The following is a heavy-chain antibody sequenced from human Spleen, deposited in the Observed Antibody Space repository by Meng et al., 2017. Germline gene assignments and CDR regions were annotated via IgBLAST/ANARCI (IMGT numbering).Heavy chain of an antibody. CDR1: GGSISTSGYY. V-gene: IGHV4-39*01. CDR2: IGHSGFT. CDR3: VRSSGWVRTGFDP. J-gene: IGHJ5*02. D-gene: IGHD6-19*01. Sequence: QPQLQESGPGLVRPSEALSLTCNVSGGSISTSGYYWGWIRQPPGKGLEWIGSIGHSGFTYYTPSLKSRVTVSIDTSKSQFSLKLTSVTAADTAVYYCVRSSGWVRTGFDPWGQGTLVTVSS.